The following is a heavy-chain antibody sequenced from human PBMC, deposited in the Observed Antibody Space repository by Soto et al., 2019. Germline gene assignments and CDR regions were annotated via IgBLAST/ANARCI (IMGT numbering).Heavy chain of an antibody. J-gene: IGHJ5*02. Sequence: ASVKVSCKASAYTFTSYYMHWVRQAPGQGLEWMGIINPSGGSTSYAQKFQGRVTMTRDTSTSTVYMELSSLRSEDTAVYYCARDAASYYDILTKNWFDPWGQGTLVTVSS. CDR1: AYTFTSYY. CDR2: INPSGGST. D-gene: IGHD3-9*01. V-gene: IGHV1-46*01. CDR3: ARDAASYYDILTKNWFDP.